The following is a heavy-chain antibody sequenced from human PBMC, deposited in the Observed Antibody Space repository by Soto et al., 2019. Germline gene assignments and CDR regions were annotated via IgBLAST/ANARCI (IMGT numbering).Heavy chain of an antibody. Sequence: QVQLVQSGAEVKKPGSSVKVSCTASGGTFSSYAISWVRQAPGQGLEWMGGIIPIFGTANYAQKFQGRVTITADKSTSTAYMEARSLRSEDTAVYYCARGRYDYVWGSYRQSFDYWGQGTLVTVSS. D-gene: IGHD3-16*02. J-gene: IGHJ4*02. CDR1: GGTFSSYA. V-gene: IGHV1-69*06. CDR2: IIPIFGTA. CDR3: ARGRYDYVWGSYRQSFDY.